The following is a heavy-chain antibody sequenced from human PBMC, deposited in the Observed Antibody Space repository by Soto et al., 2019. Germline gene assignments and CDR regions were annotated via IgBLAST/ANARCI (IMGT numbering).Heavy chain of an antibody. D-gene: IGHD4-17*01. CDR2: ISSSSSYI. J-gene: IGHJ5*02. CDR3: ARSTVTTPPHNWFDP. Sequence: PGGSLRLSCAASGFTFSSYSMNWVRQAPGKGLEWVSSISSSSSYIYYADSVKGRFTISRDNAKNSLYLQMNSLRAEDTAVYYCARSTVTTPPHNWFDPWGQGTLVTVSS. CDR1: GFTFSSYS. V-gene: IGHV3-21*01.